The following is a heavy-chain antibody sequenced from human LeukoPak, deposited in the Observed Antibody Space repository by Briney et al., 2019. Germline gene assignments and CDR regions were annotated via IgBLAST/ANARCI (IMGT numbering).Heavy chain of an antibody. V-gene: IGHV7-4-1*02. CDR2: INTNTGNP. D-gene: IGHD2-15*01. Sequence: ASVKVSCKASGYTFTNYGISRVRQAPGQGLEWMGWINTNTGNPTYAQGFTGRFVFSLDTSVSTAYLQISSLKAEDTAVYYCARSLTIGYCSGGSCYPLLGYWGQGTLVTVSS. CDR3: ARSLTIGYCSGGSCYPLLGY. J-gene: IGHJ4*02. CDR1: GYTFTNYG.